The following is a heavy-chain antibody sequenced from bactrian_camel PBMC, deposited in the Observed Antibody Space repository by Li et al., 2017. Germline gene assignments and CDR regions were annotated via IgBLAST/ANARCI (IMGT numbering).Heavy chain of an antibody. Sequence: HVQLVESGGGLVQAGGSPRLSCAASGFTFSSCWTHWIRQTPGNECELVTKISRNGSTDYLDSVKGRFTASRDDAKNTVYLQMNGLRPEDSAVYYCAAGISWSWRGCSEYNYWGQGTQVTVS. CDR2: ISRNGST. CDR3: AAGISWSWRGCSEYNY. J-gene: IGHJ4*01. V-gene: IGHV3S6*01. CDR1: GFTFSSCW. D-gene: IGHD6*01.